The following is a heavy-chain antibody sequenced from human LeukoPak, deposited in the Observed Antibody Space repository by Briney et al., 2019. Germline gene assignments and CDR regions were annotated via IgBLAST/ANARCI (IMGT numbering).Heavy chain of an antibody. CDR1: GYTFTGYY. V-gene: IGHV1-18*04. D-gene: IGHD4-17*01. CDR2: ISAYNGNT. Sequence: ASVKVSCKASGYTFTGYYMHWVRQAPGQGLEWMGWISAYNGNTNYAQKLQGRVTMTTDTSTSTAYMELRSLRSDDTAVYYCARESYYGDSPGYWGQGTLVTVSS. J-gene: IGHJ4*02. CDR3: ARESYYGDSPGY.